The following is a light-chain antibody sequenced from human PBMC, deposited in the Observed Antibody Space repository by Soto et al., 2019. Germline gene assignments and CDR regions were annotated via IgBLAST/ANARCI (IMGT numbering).Light chain of an antibody. V-gene: IGKV3-20*01. CDR2: GAS. CDR3: QQYGGSPWT. CDR1: QTLSSNY. Sequence: EIVLTQSPDTLSLSPGERATLSCRASQTLSSNYLAWYQQKPGQAPRLLIYGASSRATGIPDRFSGSGSGTEFTLTISRLEPEDFAVYYCQQYGGSPWTFGQGTKVDIK. J-gene: IGKJ1*01.